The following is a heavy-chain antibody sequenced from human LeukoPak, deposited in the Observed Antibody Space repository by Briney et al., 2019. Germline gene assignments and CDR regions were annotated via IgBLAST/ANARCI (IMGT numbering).Heavy chain of an antibody. D-gene: IGHD3-9*01. J-gene: IGHJ6*02. CDR1: GFTFSSYA. V-gene: IGHV3-30-3*01. Sequence: GGSLRLSCAASGFTFSSYAMHWVRQAPGKGLEWVAVISYDGSNKYYVDSVKGRFTISRDNSKNTLYLQMNSLRAEDTAVYYCARESDILTGYSHTGGMDVWGQGTTVTVSS. CDR3: ARESDILTGYSHTGGMDV. CDR2: ISYDGSNK.